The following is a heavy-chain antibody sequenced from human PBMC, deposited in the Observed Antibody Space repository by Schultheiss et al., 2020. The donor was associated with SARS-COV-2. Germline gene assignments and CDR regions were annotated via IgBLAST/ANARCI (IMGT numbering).Heavy chain of an antibody. CDR3: ARGKVAGGLPDH. CDR1: GGTFSSYA. CDR2: ISAYNGNT. D-gene: IGHD6-13*01. Sequence: ASVKVSCKASGGTFSSYAISWVRQAPEQGLEWMGWISAYNGNTNYAHKLQGRVTMTTDTSTSTAYMELRSLRADDTAVYYCARGKVAGGLPDHWGQGTLVTVSS. V-gene: IGHV1-18*01. J-gene: IGHJ4*02.